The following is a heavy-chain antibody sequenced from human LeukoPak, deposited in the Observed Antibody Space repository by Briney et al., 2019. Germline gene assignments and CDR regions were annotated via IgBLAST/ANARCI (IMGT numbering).Heavy chain of an antibody. CDR1: RGTFSSYA. CDR2: IIPIFGTA. Sequence: SVKVSCKASRGTFSSYAISWVRQAPGQGLEWMGGIIPIFGTANYAQKFQGRVTITADESTSTAYMELSSLRSEDTAVYYCARDPYSGTYGNTYYYYMDVWGKGTTVTISS. D-gene: IGHD1-26*01. CDR3: ARDPYSGTYGNTYYYYMDV. V-gene: IGHV1-69*13. J-gene: IGHJ6*03.